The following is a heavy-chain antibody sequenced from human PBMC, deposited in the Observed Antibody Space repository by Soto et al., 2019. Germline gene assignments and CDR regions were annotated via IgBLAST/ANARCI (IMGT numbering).Heavy chain of an antibody. D-gene: IGHD3-10*01. Sequence: QVQLQESGPGLVKPSQTLSLTCTVSGGSISSGGYYWSWIRQHPGKGLEWIGYIYYSGSTYYNPSLKSRVTISVDTSKNQFSLKLSSVTAADTAVYYCASQYYYGSGSYLDAFDIWGQGTMVTVSS. CDR1: GGSISSGGYY. CDR3: ASQYYYGSGSYLDAFDI. J-gene: IGHJ3*02. CDR2: IYYSGST. V-gene: IGHV4-31*03.